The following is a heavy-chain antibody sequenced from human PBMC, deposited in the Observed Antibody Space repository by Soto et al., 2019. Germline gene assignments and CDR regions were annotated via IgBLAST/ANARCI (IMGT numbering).Heavy chain of an antibody. CDR3: VRLADSNDGSGYWNFEI. V-gene: IGHV5-10-1*01. D-gene: IGHD3-22*01. CDR2: IDPSDSYV. J-gene: IGHJ3*02. Sequence: EVQLLQSGADVRKPGESLRISCQGSGYSFSNYWISWVRQMPGKGLEWVGRIDPSDSYVDYSPSFRGHVTISTDKSISTAFLQWNSLKASDAAMYFCVRLADSNDGSGYWNFEIWGRGTLVTVSS. CDR1: GYSFSNYW.